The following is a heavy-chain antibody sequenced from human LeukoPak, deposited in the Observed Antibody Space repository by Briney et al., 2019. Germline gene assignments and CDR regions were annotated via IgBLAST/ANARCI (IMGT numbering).Heavy chain of an antibody. CDR3: ARGRGSSWYYFDS. V-gene: IGHV4-4*07. CDR2: IYASGNT. D-gene: IGHD6-13*01. CDR1: GVSISSYH. J-gene: IGHJ4*02. Sequence: PSETLSLTCTVSGVSISSYHWSWVRQPAGKGLEWVGRIYASGNTNYNPSLKGRVTMTVDTSKNQFSLNLSSVTAADTAVYYCARGRGSSWYYFDSWGQGTLVTVSS.